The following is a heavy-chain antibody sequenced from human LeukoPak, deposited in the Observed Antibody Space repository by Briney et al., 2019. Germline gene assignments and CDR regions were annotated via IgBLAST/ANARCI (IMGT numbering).Heavy chain of an antibody. V-gene: IGHV3-23*01. CDR3: ARDVVGDHSSSFFDY. CDR2: ISDSGGST. J-gene: IGHJ4*02. D-gene: IGHD6-6*01. CDR1: RFTFSSYV. Sequence: GGSLRLSCAASRFTFSSYVMSWVRQAPGKGLEWVSAISDSGGSTYYADSVKGRFTISRDNAKNSLYPQMNSLRAEDTAVYYCARDVVGDHSSSFFDYWGQGNLVTVSS.